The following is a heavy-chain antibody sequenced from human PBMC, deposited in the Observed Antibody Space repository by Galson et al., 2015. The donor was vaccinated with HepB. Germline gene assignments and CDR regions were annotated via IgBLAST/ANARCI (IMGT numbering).Heavy chain of an antibody. CDR2: IKQDGGEV. Sequence: SLRLSCAASGLTFSSYWMSWVRQTPGKGLEWVANIKQDGGEVYYVDSVKGRFTISRDSAKSSVYLQMNSLRAEDTAVYYCARDLQEVYYTGGSCYSRTYFQHWGQGTLVSVHS. J-gene: IGHJ1*01. V-gene: IGHV3-7*03. CDR3: ARDLQEVYYTGGSCYSRTYFQH. D-gene: IGHD2-15*01. CDR1: GLTFSSYW.